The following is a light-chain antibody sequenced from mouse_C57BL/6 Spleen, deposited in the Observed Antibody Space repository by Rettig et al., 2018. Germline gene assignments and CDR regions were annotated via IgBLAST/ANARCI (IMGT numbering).Light chain of an antibody. CDR3: HQWSSYPPT. Sequence: QIVLTQSPAIMSASPGEKVTLTCSASSSVSSSSLYWYQQKPGSSPKLWIYSTSNLASGVPARFSGSGSGTSYSLTISSMEAEDAASYFCHQWSSYPPTFGGG. CDR2: STS. CDR1: SSVSSSS. V-gene: IGKV4-79*01. J-gene: IGKJ2*01.